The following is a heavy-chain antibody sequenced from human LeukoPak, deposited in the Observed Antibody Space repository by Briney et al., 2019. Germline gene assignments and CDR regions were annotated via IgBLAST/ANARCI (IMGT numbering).Heavy chain of an antibody. CDR2: ISSSGSTI. J-gene: IGHJ3*02. V-gene: IGHV3-11*04. CDR3: ARTVTALTGYPVDGAFDI. Sequence: PGGSLRLSCVASGFTFSDYYMSWIRQAPGKGLEWVSYISSSGSTIYYADSVKGRFTISRDNSKNTLYLQMNSLRAEDTAVYYCARTVTALTGYPVDGAFDIWGQGTMVTVSS. CDR1: GFTFSDYY. D-gene: IGHD3-9*01.